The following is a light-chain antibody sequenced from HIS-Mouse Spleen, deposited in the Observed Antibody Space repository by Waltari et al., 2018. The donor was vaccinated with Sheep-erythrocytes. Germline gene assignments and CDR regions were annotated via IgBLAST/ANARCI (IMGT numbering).Light chain of an antibody. CDR1: QSISSY. CDR2: AAS. V-gene: IGKV1-39*01. Sequence: DIQMTQSPSSLSASVGDRVTITCRASQSISSYLNWYQPKPGKAPKLLIYAASSLQSGVPSRFGGSGSGTDFTLTISSLQPEDFATYYCQQSYSTPQFTFGPGTKVDIK. CDR3: QQSYSTPQFT. J-gene: IGKJ3*01.